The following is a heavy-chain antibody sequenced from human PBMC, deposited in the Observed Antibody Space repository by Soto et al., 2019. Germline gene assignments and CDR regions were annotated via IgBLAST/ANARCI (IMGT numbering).Heavy chain of an antibody. J-gene: IGHJ4*02. Sequence: QLGGSQRLSCAASGFTFSSYGMHWVRQAPGKGLEWVAVIWYDGSNKYYADSVKGRFTISRDNSKNTLYLQMNSLRAEDTAVYYCARGYDYGFFDYWGQGTLVTVSS. V-gene: IGHV3-33*01. CDR3: ARGYDYGFFDY. CDR2: IWYDGSNK. CDR1: GFTFSSYG. D-gene: IGHD4-17*01.